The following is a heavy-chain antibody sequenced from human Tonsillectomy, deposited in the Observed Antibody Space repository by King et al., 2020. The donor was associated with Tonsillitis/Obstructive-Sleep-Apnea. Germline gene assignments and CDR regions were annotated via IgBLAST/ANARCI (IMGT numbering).Heavy chain of an antibody. Sequence: VQLQQWGAGLLKPSETLSLTCAVYGGSFSGYYWSWIRQPPGKGLEWIGEINHSGSTNYNPSLKSRVTISVDTSKNQFSLKLSSVTAADTALYYCARGGGYAGNYYYMDVWGKGTTVTVSS. D-gene: IGHD5-12*01. V-gene: IGHV4-34*01. CDR3: ARGGGYAGNYYYMDV. CDR2: INHSGST. J-gene: IGHJ6*03. CDR1: GGSFSGYY.